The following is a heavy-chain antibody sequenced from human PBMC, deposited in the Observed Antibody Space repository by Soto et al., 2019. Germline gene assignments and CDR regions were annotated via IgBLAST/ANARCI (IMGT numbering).Heavy chain of an antibody. CDR1: GGTFSSYA. J-gene: IGHJ6*02. Sequence: QVQLVQSGAEAKKPGSSVKVSCKTSGGTFSSYAISWVRQAPGQGLEWMGGIVPLFRTTNYAQKFQGRVPSIADRATYTVDMAMSGLRTGDTAVYYGARGGYSSTWANLLYRSGIDVWGQGTTVTVSS. CDR2: IVPLFRTT. CDR3: ARGGYSSTWANLLYRSGIDV. D-gene: IGHD6-13*01. V-gene: IGHV1-69*06.